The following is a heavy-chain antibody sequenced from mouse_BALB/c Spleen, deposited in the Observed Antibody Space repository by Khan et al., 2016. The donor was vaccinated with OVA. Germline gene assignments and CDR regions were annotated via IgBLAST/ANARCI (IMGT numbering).Heavy chain of an antibody. V-gene: IGHV5-17*02. J-gene: IGHJ1*01. CDR3: AREGTTLVATWDWYFDV. CDR2: ISRGSGTI. Sequence: EVQLVESGGGLVQPGGSRKLSCAASGFTFSSFGMHWVRQAPERGLEWVAYISRGSGTIYYADTVKGRFTFSSDHPTNPPFLQLTSLRSEDPAMYYCAREGTTLVATWDWYFDVWGAGTTVTVSS. D-gene: IGHD1-1*01. CDR1: GFTFSSFG.